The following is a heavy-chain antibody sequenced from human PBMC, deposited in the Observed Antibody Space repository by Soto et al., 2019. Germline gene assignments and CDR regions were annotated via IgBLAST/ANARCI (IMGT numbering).Heavy chain of an antibody. J-gene: IGHJ4*02. Sequence: QVQLVESGGGVVQPGRSLRLSCAASGFTFNNYAMHWVRQAPGKGLQWVAVIWYDGSDKYYGDSVKGRFTISRDNSKNTVYLQMNSLRAEDTAVYYCARDRNYASGVFDYCGQGTLVIVSA. V-gene: IGHV3-33*01. CDR1: GFTFNNYA. CDR3: ARDRNYASGVFDY. CDR2: IWYDGSDK. D-gene: IGHD3-10*01.